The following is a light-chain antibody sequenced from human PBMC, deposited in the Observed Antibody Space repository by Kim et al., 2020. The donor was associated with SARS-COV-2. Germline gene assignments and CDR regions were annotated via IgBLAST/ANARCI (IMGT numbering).Light chain of an antibody. J-gene: IGKJ2*01. CDR1: QSVSSK. CDR2: DAS. CDR3: QQYNNWPYT. V-gene: IGKV3-15*01. Sequence: VSPGERATLSCRASQSVSSKLAWYQQKPGQAPRLLIYDASTRATGIPARFSGSGSGTEFTLTISSLQSEDFVVYYCQQYNNWPYTFGQGTKVDIK.